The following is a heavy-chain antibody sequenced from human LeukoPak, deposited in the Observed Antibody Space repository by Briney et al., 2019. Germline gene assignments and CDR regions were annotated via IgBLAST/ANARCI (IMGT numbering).Heavy chain of an antibody. CDR3: ARDSGEGKEQQLVLKH. V-gene: IGHV1-69*06. CDR2: IIPIFGTA. Sequence: SVKVSCKASGGTFSSYAISWVRQAPGQGLEWMGGIIPIFGTANYAQELQGRVTITADKSTSTAYMELSSLRSEDTAVYYCARDSGEGKEQQLVLKHWGQGTLVTVSS. D-gene: IGHD6-13*01. CDR1: GGTFSSYA. J-gene: IGHJ1*01.